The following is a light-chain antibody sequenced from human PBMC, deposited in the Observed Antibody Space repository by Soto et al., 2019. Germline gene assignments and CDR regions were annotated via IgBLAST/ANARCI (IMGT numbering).Light chain of an antibody. J-gene: IGLJ1*01. CDR3: CSYAGSFYV. V-gene: IGLV2-23*01. Sequence: QSALTQPASVSGSPGHSITISCTGTSSDVGSYNLVSWYQQHPGKAPKLMIYEGSKRPSGVSNRFSGSKSGNTASLTISGLQAEDEADYYCCSYAGSFYVFGTGTKLTVL. CDR1: SSDVGSYNL. CDR2: EGS.